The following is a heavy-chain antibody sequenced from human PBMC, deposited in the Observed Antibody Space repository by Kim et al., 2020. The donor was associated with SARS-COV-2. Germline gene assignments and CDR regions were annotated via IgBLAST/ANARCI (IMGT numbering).Heavy chain of an antibody. CDR1: GFNFGNTV. CDR3: SSGWFSGWLS. J-gene: IGHJ5*02. D-gene: IGHD6-19*01. V-gene: IGHV3-49*03. CDR2: IRSKTYGRTT. Sequence: GGSLRLSCATSGFNFGNTVISWFRQAPGKGLEWVGFIRSKTYGRTTEYGASVKGRVSISRDDSNSIAYLQLNRLKNDDTAMYYCSSGWFSGWLSWGRGTRVTVSS.